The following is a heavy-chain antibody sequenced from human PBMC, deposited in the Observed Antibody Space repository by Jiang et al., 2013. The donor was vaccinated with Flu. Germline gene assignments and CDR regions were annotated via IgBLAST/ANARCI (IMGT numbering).Heavy chain of an antibody. J-gene: IGHJ4*02. CDR1: GFTFSSYA. V-gene: IGHV3-30*04. D-gene: IGHD3-22*01. CDR2: ISYDGSNK. Sequence: RLSCAASGFTFSSYAMHWVRQAPGKGLEWVAVISYDGSNKYYADSVKGRFTISRDNSKNTLYLQMNSLRAEDTAVYYCARGSLWTYYYDSSGYWVFDYWGQGTLVTVSS. CDR3: ARGSLWTYYYDSSGYWVFDY.